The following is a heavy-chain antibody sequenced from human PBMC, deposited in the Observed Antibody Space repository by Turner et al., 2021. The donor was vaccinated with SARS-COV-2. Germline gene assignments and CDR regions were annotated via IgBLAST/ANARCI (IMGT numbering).Heavy chain of an antibody. CDR2: ISWNSGSI. CDR1: GSTFDDYA. Sequence: EVQLVESGGGLVQPGRSLRLSCAASGSTFDDYAMHWVRQAPGKGLEWVSGISWNSGSIGYADSVKGRFTMSRDNAKNSLYLKMNSLRAEDTALYYCAKDRGYDILTGYSPYFDYWGQGTLVTVSS. CDR3: AKDRGYDILTGYSPYFDY. D-gene: IGHD3-9*01. J-gene: IGHJ4*02. V-gene: IGHV3-9*01.